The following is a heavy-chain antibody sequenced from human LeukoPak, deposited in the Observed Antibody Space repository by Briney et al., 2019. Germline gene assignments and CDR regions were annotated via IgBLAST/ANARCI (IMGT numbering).Heavy chain of an antibody. CDR1: GGSISSSSYY. J-gene: IGHJ4*02. D-gene: IGHD5-12*01. V-gene: IGHV4-39*07. CDR2: IYYSGST. CDR3: ARKLVATMADREPFDY. Sequence: SETLSLTCTVSGGSISSSSYYWGWIRQPPGRGLEWIGSIYYSGSTYYNPSLKSRVTISVDTSKNQFSLKLSSVTAADTAVYYCARKLVATMADREPFDYWGQGTLVTVSS.